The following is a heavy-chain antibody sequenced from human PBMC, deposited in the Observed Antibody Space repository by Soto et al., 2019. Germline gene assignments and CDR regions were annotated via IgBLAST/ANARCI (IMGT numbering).Heavy chain of an antibody. V-gene: IGHV3-74*01. J-gene: IGHJ4*02. CDR1: GFTFSSYW. CDR3: ARHAESSGWYPGWDFDY. D-gene: IGHD6-19*01. Sequence: PGGSLRLSCAASGFTFSSYWMHWVRQAPGKGLVWVSRINSDGSSTSYADSVKGRFTISRDNAKNTLYLQMNSLRAEDTAVYYCARHAESSGWYPGWDFDYWGQGTLVTVSS. CDR2: INSDGSST.